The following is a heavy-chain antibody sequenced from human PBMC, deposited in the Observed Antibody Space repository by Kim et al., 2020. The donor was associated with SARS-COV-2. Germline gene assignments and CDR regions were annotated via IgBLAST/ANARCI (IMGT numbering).Heavy chain of an antibody. Sequence: GGSLRLSCAASGFTFSDYYMSWIRQAPGKGLEWVSYISSSSSYTNYADSVKGRFTISRDNAKNSLYLQMNSLRAEDTAVYYCARDGDSSGPITYWGQGTLVTVSS. CDR2: ISSSSSYT. CDR3: ARDGDSSGPITY. D-gene: IGHD3-22*01. CDR1: GFTFSDYY. V-gene: IGHV3-11*05. J-gene: IGHJ4*02.